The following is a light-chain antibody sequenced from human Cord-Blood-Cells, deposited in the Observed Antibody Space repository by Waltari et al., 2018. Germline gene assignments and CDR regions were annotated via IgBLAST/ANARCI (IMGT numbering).Light chain of an antibody. V-gene: IGLV2-23*03. CDR2: DGS. CDR1: SSDVGSYNL. J-gene: IGLJ2*01. Sequence: QSALTQPASVSGSPGQSITISCTGTSSDVGSYNLVSWYQQHPGKAPKLMIYDGSKRPSGVFYRFTGPRPGNTASLTISGLQAEDEADYYCCSYAGSSTFVVFGGGTKLTVL. CDR3: CSYAGSSTFVV.